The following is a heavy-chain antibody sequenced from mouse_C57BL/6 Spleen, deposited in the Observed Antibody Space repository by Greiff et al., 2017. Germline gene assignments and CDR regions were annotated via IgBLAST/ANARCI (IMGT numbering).Heavy chain of an antibody. D-gene: IGHD2-1*01. J-gene: IGHJ4*01. Sequence: DVQLQESEGGLVQPGSSMKLSCTASGFTFSDYYMAWVRQVPEKGLEWVANINYDGSSTYYLDSLKSRFIISRDNAKNILYLQMSSLKSEDTATYYCARGNPYAMDYWGQGTSVTVSS. CDR3: ARGNPYAMDY. CDR1: GFTFSDYY. CDR2: INYDGSST. V-gene: IGHV5-16*01.